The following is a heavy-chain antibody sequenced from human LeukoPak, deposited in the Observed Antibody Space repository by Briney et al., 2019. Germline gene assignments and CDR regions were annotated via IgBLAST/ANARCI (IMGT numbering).Heavy chain of an antibody. D-gene: IGHD1-1*01. Sequence: PGRSLRLSCAASGFIFSSYAMHWVRQAPGKGLEWVAVISFDGSNKYYADSVKGRFTISRDNSKNTLYVQMNSLRAEDTAVHYCARGASNSAEYWGQGTLVTVSS. CDR1: GFIFSSYA. CDR3: ARGASNSAEY. J-gene: IGHJ4*02. V-gene: IGHV3-30*04. CDR2: ISFDGSNK.